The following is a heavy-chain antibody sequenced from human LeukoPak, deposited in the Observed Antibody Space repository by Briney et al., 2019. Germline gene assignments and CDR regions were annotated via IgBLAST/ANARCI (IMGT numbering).Heavy chain of an antibody. J-gene: IGHJ6*02. CDR1: GGSISSYY. CDR3: ARDQFRFGPQGYYYGMDV. V-gene: IGHV4-4*07. D-gene: IGHD3-10*01. CDR2: IYTSGST. Sequence: PSETLSLTCTVSGGSISSYYWSWIRQPAGKGLEWIGRIYTSGSTNYNPSLKSRVTMSVDTSKNQFSLKLSSVTAADTAVYYCARDQFRFGPQGYYYGMDVWGQGTTVTVSS.